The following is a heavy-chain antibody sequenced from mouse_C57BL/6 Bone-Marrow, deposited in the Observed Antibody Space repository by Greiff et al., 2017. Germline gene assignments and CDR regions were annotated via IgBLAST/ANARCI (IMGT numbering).Heavy chain of an antibody. CDR3: TPFITTVVPFAY. Sequence: EVKLMESGAELVRPGASVKLSCTASGFTFTDYYMHWVKQRPEQGLEWIGRIDPEDGDTEYAPKFQGKATMTADTSSNTAYLQLSSLTSEDTAVYYCTPFITTVVPFAYWGQGTLVTVSA. V-gene: IGHV14-1*01. D-gene: IGHD1-1*01. CDR1: GFTFTDYY. J-gene: IGHJ3*01. CDR2: IDPEDGDT.